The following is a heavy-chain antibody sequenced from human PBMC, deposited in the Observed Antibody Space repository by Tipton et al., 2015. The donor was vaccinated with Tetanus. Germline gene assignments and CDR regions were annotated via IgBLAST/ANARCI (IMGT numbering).Heavy chain of an antibody. V-gene: IGHV3-9*01. J-gene: IGHJ1*01. D-gene: IGHD6-19*01. CDR3: AKDAGLAVAGAEYFLK. CDR2: ITWNGGKV. Sequence: SLRLSCAASGFTFSDSIMHWVRQVPGKGLEWVSGITWNGGKVDYAESVRGRFTISRDNGNTSRYLQMNSLRPEDTAIYYCAKDAGLAVAGAEYFLKWGQGTLVTVAS. CDR1: GFTFSDSI.